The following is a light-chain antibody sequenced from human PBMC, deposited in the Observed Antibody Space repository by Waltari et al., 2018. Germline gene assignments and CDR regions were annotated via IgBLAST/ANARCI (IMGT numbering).Light chain of an antibody. Sequence: SYELTQPPSVSVSPGQTASITCSGHKLGDKYASWYQHKAGQSPVLVIYQADRRPSGVPERFSGSNSGNTATLTISGTQAMDEADFCCQAWGSSTEVVFGGGTKLTVL. V-gene: IGLV3-1*01. J-gene: IGLJ3*02. CDR3: QAWGSSTEVV. CDR1: KLGDKY. CDR2: QAD.